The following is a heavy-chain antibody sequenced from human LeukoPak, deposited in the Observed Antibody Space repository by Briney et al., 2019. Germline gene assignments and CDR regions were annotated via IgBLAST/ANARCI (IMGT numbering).Heavy chain of an antibody. CDR2: ISPSGGST. J-gene: IGHJ5*02. Sequence: ASVKVSRKASGYTFTSYYIHWVRQAPGQGLEWMGIISPSGGSTSYAQKFQGRVTMTRDTSTSTVYMELSSLRSEDTAVYYCARSYSNYDWFDPWGQGTLVTVSS. CDR1: GYTFTSYY. CDR3: ARSYSNYDWFDP. D-gene: IGHD4-11*01. V-gene: IGHV1-46*01.